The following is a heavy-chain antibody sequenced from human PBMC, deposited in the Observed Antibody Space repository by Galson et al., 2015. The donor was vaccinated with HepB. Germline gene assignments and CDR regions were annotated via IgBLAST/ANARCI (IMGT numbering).Heavy chain of an antibody. V-gene: IGHV3-33*01. D-gene: IGHD2-15*01. CDR3: AREGSRIVFHAFDT. Sequence: SLRLSCAASGLRFSGSGMHWVRQAPGKGLEWVAVIQYDGSNKVYAEYVKGRFTISRDNSKNTLYLEMNSLRAEDTAVYYCAREGSRIVFHAFDTWGQGTMVTVSS. CDR1: GLRFSGSG. J-gene: IGHJ3*02. CDR2: IQYDGSNK.